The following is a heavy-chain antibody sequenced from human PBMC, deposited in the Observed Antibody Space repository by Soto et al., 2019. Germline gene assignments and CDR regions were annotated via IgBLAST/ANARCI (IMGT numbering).Heavy chain of an antibody. Sequence: QVQLVQSGAEVKKPESSVKVSCKAPGGTFSTYAISWVRQAPGQGLEWMGGIIPMFGTANYAQRFQDRVTITAEESTNPVQNVLSILRSEDTAVYFCSGGIQPRLRRINNGYSVWGQGTLVTVSS. D-gene: IGHD6-25*01. V-gene: IGHV1-69*12. CDR3: SGGIQPRLRRINNGYSV. CDR2: IIPMFGTA. CDR1: GGTFSTYA. J-gene: IGHJ4*02.